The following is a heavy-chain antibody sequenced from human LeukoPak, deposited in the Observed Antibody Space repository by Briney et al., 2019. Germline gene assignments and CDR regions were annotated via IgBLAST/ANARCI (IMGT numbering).Heavy chain of an antibody. CDR3: ARLDNWGRHTYYYYGMDV. CDR1: GGSISSSSYY. V-gene: IGHV4-39*07. CDR2: IYYSGST. J-gene: IGHJ6*02. D-gene: IGHD7-27*01. Sequence: PSETLSLTCSVSGGSISSSSYYWGWIRQPPGKGLEWIGSIYYSGSTYYNPSLKSRVTISVDTSKNQFSLKLSSVTAADTAVYYCARLDNWGRHTYYYYGMDVWGQGTTVTVSS.